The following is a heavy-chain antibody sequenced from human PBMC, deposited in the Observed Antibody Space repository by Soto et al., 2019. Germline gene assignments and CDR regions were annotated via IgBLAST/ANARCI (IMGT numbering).Heavy chain of an antibody. CDR3: VKDIVVRGTGWVFDY. D-gene: IGHD6-19*01. J-gene: IGHJ4*02. CDR2: ISWDSGLI. Sequence: EVQLVESGGGLVQPGRSLRLSCAASGFTFDDYAMHWVRQAPGKGLEWVSGISWDSGLIGYGDSVKGRFTMSRDNAKNSLYLQMKSLRTEDTALYYCVKDIVVRGTGWVFDYWGQGTLVTVSS. CDR1: GFTFDDYA. V-gene: IGHV3-9*01.